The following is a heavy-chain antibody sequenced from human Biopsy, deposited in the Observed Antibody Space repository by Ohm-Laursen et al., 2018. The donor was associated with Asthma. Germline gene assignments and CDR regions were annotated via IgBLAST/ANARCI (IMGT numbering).Heavy chain of an antibody. CDR3: AKRRGYSGDDNDY. CDR2: IYSGGTS. V-gene: IGHV3-53*05. D-gene: IGHD5-12*01. Sequence: SLRLSCAASGFTVSRDHMFWVRQAPGKGLEWVSVIYSGGTSDTADSVRGRFTISRDNSKNTLYLQVNSLRTEDTAVYYCAKRRGYSGDDNDYWGQGTLVTVSS. CDR1: GFTVSRDH. J-gene: IGHJ4*02.